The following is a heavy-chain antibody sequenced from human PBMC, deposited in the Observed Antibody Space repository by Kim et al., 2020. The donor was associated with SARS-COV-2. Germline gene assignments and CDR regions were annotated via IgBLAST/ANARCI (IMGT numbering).Heavy chain of an antibody. CDR3: ARNRWFDL. V-gene: IGHV3-66*01. J-gene: IGHJ5*02. CDR2: RT. Sequence: RTSYADSVKGRFTISRDNSMNTVYLQMNALRAEDTAVYYCARNRWFDLWGQGTLVTVSS.